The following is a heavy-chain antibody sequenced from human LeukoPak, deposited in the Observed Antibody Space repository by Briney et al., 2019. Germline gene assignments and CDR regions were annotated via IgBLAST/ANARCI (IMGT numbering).Heavy chain of an antibody. J-gene: IGHJ5*02. D-gene: IGHD4-17*01. Sequence: GASVKVYSKTSGYTFHTFGVGWVRQAPGQGLEWMGWISGYNGDTNFAEKLQGRVTMTTDTSSSTAYMELRSLRSDDTAVYYCARSGDGNWFDPWGQGTLLTVSS. CDR2: ISGYNGDT. V-gene: IGHV1-18*01. CDR3: ARSGDGNWFDP. CDR1: GYTFHTFG.